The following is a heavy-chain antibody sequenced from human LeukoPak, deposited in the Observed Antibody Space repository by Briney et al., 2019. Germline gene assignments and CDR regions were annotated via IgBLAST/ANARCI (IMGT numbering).Heavy chain of an antibody. CDR2: ISYDGSNK. J-gene: IGHJ4*02. CDR1: GFTFSSYA. V-gene: IGHV3-30-3*01. D-gene: IGHD3-22*01. Sequence: GGSLRLSCAASGFTFSSYAMSWVRQAPGKGLEWVAVISYDGSNKYYADSVKGRFTISRDNSKNTLYLQMNSLRAEDTAVYYCARNPYYYDSSGLTWFDYWGQGTLVTVSS. CDR3: ARNPYYYDSSGLTWFDY.